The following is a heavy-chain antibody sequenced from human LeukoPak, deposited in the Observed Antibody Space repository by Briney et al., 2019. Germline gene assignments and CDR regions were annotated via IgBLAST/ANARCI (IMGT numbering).Heavy chain of an antibody. CDR1: GYSISSGYY. Sequence: PSETLSLTCTVSGYSISSGYYWGWIRQPPGKGLEWIGSIYHSGSTYYNPSLKSRVTISVDTSKNQFSLKLSSVTAADTAVYYCARVRSSSWYSYYFDYWGQGTLVTVSS. CDR2: IYHSGST. J-gene: IGHJ4*02. CDR3: ARVRSSSWYSYYFDY. V-gene: IGHV4-38-2*02. D-gene: IGHD6-13*01.